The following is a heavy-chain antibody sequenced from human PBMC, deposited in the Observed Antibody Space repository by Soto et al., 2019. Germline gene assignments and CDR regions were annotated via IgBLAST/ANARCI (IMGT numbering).Heavy chain of an antibody. Sequence: QVQLVQSGAEVKKPGSSVRVSCKASGDTFTFYSINWVRQAPGLGLEWMGRINPILSMSNYAQRFQGRVTMTADKSTSPANMELSRLRAEDTAMYYCASRYGSGYRAVDYWGQGALVTVSS. D-gene: IGHD3-10*01. CDR3: ASRYGSGYRAVDY. CDR2: INPILSMS. J-gene: IGHJ4*02. V-gene: IGHV1-69*02. CDR1: GDTFTFYS.